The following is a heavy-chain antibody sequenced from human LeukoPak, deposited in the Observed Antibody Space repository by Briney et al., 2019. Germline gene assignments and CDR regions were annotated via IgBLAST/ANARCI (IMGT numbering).Heavy chain of an antibody. D-gene: IGHD2-21*01. CDR2: ISDHESGSNE. J-gene: IGHJ4*02. Sequence: GGSLRLSCAASGFTFSSYAFHSVRQASGKGLEWVALISDHESGSNEYYAASVKGRFTISRDNSRKTLSLQMNTLRIEDTAVYYCARSRGYCGGEAQCDFTYWGQGTLVTVSS. CDR1: GFTFSSYA. CDR3: ARSRGYCGGEAQCDFTY. V-gene: IGHV3-30-3*01.